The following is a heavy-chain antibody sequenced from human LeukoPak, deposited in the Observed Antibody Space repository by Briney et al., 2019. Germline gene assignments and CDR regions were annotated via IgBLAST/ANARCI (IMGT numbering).Heavy chain of an antibody. CDR2: ISSSSSTI. J-gene: IGHJ4*02. D-gene: IGHD6-13*01. Sequence: GGSLRLSCAASGFTFSSYAMNWVRQAPGKGLEWVSYISSSSSTIYHADSVKGRFTISRDNAKNSLYLQMNSLRDEDTAVYYCARVGAYSSPGVLDYWGQGTLVTVSS. V-gene: IGHV3-48*02. CDR3: ARVGAYSSPGVLDY. CDR1: GFTFSSYA.